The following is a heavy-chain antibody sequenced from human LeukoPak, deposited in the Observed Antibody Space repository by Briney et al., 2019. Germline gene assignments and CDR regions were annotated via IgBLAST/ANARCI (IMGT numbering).Heavy chain of an antibody. Sequence: SETLSLTCTVSGGSISRYYWSWIRQPPGKGLEWIGDIYYSGSTNYNPSLRSRVTISVDTSKNQFSLKLSSVTAADTAVYYCARDIPRYCSSTSCSVEGGGHNWFDPWGQRTLVTVSS. V-gene: IGHV4-59*01. J-gene: IGHJ5*02. D-gene: IGHD2-2*01. CDR2: IYYSGST. CDR1: GGSISRYY. CDR3: ARDIPRYCSSTSCSVEGGGHNWFDP.